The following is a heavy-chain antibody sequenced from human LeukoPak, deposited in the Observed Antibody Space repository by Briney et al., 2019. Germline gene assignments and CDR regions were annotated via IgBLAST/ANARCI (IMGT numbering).Heavy chain of an antibody. CDR3: AREHSGSYDY. J-gene: IGHJ4*02. D-gene: IGHD1-26*01. Sequence: GGSLRLSCAASAFTFNTYWMHWVRQVPGRGLEWVSRINGDESSTNYADSVKGRFTISRDNAKDTLYLHMNSLTAEDTAVYYCAREHSGSYDYWGQGTLVTVSS. CDR2: INGDESST. CDR1: AFTFNTYW. V-gene: IGHV3-74*01.